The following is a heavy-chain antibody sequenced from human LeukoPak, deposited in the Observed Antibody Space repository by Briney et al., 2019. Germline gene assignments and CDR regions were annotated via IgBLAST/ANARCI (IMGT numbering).Heavy chain of an antibody. V-gene: IGHV3-9*01. CDR2: ISWNSGSI. Sequence: SLRLSCAASGFTFDDYAMHWVRQAPGKGLEWVSGISWNSGSIGYADSVKGRFTISRDNAKNSLYLQMNSLRAEDTALYYCAKDIAAADDGGIDYWGQGTLVTVSS. CDR1: GFTFDDYA. D-gene: IGHD6-13*01. J-gene: IGHJ4*02. CDR3: AKDIAAADDGGIDY.